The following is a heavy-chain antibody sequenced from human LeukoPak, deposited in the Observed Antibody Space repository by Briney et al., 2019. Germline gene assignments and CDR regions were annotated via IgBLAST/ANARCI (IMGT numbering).Heavy chain of an antibody. D-gene: IGHD6-19*01. V-gene: IGHV3-7*01. CDR3: ARVGVFSSGWSLAYYYYYMDV. J-gene: IGHJ6*03. CDR2: IKQDGSEK. CDR1: GFKLSTYW. Sequence: RSGGSRRLSCAASGFKLSTYWMSWVRQAPGKGLEWVANIKQDGSEKYYVDSVKGRFTISRDNAKNSLYLQMNSLRAEDTAVYYCARVGVFSSGWSLAYYYYYMDVWGKGTTVTISS.